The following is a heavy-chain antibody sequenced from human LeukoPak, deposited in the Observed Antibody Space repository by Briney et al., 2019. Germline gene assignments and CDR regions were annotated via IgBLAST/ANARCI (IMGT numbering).Heavy chain of an antibody. Sequence: PGRSLRLSCAASGFTFDDYAMHWVRQAPGKGLEWVSGISWNSGSIVYADSVKGRFTISRGNAKNSLYLQMNSLRAEDTALYYXXXXNGDGYNLFDYWGQGTLVTVSS. V-gene: IGHV3-9*01. D-gene: IGHD5-24*01. CDR2: ISWNSGSI. CDR1: GFTFDDYA. J-gene: IGHJ4*02. CDR3: XXXNGDGYNLFDY.